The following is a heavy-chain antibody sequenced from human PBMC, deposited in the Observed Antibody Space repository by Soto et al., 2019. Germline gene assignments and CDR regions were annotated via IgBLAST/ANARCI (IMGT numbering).Heavy chain of an antibody. J-gene: IGHJ6*04. CDR3: ARRKGMEENYYYYCLDN. V-gene: IGHV1-3*01. Sequence: ASVKGSCNASGYAVSTHAMHWVRQAPGQSLEWMGWINGGTGQTKHSHRFQDRISITRDTSASTAYMELSSLRSEDTAVYYCARRKGMEENYYYYCLDNWRKGTTVPVS. D-gene: IGHD1-1*01. CDR2: INGGTGQT. CDR1: GYAVSTHA.